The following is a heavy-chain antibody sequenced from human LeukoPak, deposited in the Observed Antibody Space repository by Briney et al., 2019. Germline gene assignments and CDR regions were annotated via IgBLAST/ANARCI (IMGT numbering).Heavy chain of an antibody. J-gene: IGHJ5*02. CDR3: ARSYYSHNWFDP. Sequence: PSETLVPHLRCLWWVLQWLLLDLDPPAPGKGLEWIGEINPSGSTNYNPSLKSRVTISVDTSKNQFPLKLSSVTAADTAVYYCARSYYSHNWFDPWGQGALVTVSS. CDR1: WVLQWLL. D-gene: IGHD4-11*01. V-gene: IGHV4-34*01. CDR2: INPSGST.